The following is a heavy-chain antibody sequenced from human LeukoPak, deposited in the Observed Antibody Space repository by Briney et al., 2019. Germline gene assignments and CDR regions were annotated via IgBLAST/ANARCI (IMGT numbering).Heavy chain of an antibody. V-gene: IGHV4-38-2*02. CDR2: IYHSGST. Sequence: SETLSLTCTVSGGSISSYYWGWIRQPPGKGLEWIGSIYHSGSTYYNPSLKSRVTISVDTSKNQFSLKLSSVTAADTAVYYCARDGGYSYGYYYYYYYMDVWGKGTTVTVSS. CDR1: GGSISSYY. J-gene: IGHJ6*03. CDR3: ARDGGYSYGYYYYYYYMDV. D-gene: IGHD5-18*01.